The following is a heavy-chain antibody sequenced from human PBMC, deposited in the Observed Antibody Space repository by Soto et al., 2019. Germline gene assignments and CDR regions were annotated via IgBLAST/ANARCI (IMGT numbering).Heavy chain of an antibody. CDR1: GFAFSSYA. V-gene: IGHV3-23*01. CDR3: AKFIVGTGGSSGWPWFLDS. J-gene: IGHJ4*02. CDR2: LSGTGGTT. Sequence: EVQLLESGGNLVQPGGSLRLSCAASGFAFSSYAMTWVRQAPGKGLEWVSALSGTGGTTYSADSGRGRFTIARANSKNTLYLQMNGLSPEDSAIYYCAKFIVGTGGSSGWPWFLDSWGQGTLVTVSS. D-gene: IGHD6-25*01.